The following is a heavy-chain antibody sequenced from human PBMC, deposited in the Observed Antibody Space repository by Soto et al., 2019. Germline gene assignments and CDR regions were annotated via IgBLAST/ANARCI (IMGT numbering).Heavy chain of an antibody. J-gene: IGHJ4*02. CDR3: AKGTAKTVFGVDTLFDD. CDR1: GCTFSSYA. CDR2: ISGNGGYT. V-gene: IGHV3-23*01. Sequence: GGSLRLSCSASGCTFSSYAMTWGRQAPGKGLEWVSTISGNGGYTYYSDSVRGRFTISRDNSKKTLYLQMDSLRADDTAVFYCAKGTAKTVFGVDTLFDDWGQGPEGTASS. D-gene: IGHD3-3*01.